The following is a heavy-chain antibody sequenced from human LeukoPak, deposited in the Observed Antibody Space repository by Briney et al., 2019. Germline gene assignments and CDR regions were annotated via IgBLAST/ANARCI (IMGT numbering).Heavy chain of an antibody. Sequence: SETLSLTCAVYGGSFSGYYWSWIRQPPGKGLEWIGEINHSGSTNYNPSLKSRVTISVNTSNNQFSLKLTSVTAADTAVYYCAQRYCETTTWGLHFYYYYMDVWGKGTTVTISS. CDR3: AQRYCETTTWGLHFYYYYMDV. J-gene: IGHJ6*03. CDR1: GGSFSGYY. V-gene: IGHV4-34*01. D-gene: IGHD3-9*01. CDR2: INHSGST.